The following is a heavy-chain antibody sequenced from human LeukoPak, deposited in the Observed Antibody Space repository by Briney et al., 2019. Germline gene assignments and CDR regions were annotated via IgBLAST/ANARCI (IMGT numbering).Heavy chain of an antibody. CDR2: TYYRSKWYN. D-gene: IGHD3-10*01. J-gene: IGHJ5*02. Sequence: SQTLSLTCAISGDSVSSNSAAWNWIRQSPSRGLEWLGRTYYRSKWYNDYAVSVKSRITINPDTSKNQFSLQLNSVTPEDTAVYYCARGGYYGLGHDFRFDPWGQGTLVTVSS. CDR3: ARGGYYGLGHDFRFDP. V-gene: IGHV6-1*01. CDR1: GDSVSSNSAA.